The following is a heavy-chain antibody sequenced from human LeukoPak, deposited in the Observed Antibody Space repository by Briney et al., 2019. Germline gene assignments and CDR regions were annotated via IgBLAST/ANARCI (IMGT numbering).Heavy chain of an antibody. Sequence: GESLRISCKGAGHSFTNYWIGWVRQMPGKGLEWMGIIYPGDSDIRNSPSFQGRVTISVDKSISTVYLQWSSLKASDTAMYYCARDGPVAATAAAFALSDEGTMVTVSS. CDR1: GHSFTNYW. CDR2: IYPGDSDI. V-gene: IGHV5-51*01. CDR3: ARDGPVAATAAAFAL. J-gene: IGHJ3*01. D-gene: IGHD6-13*01.